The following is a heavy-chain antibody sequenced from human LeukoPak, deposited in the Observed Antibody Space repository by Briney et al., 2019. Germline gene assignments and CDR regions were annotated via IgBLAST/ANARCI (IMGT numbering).Heavy chain of an antibody. D-gene: IGHD3-3*01. V-gene: IGHV4-34*01. CDR2: INHSGST. Sequence: KPSETLSLTCAVYGGSFSGYYWSWIRQPPGKGLEWIGEINHSGSTNYNPSLKSRVTISVDTSKNQFSLKLNSVTAADPAVYYCARGIPVYGVIMIYYSYYMDVWGKGTTVTVSS. CDR3: ARGIPVYGVIMIYYSYYMDV. J-gene: IGHJ6*03. CDR1: GGSFSGYY.